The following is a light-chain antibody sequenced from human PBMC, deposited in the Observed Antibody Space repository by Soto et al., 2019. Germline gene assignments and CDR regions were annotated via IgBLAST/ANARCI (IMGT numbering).Light chain of an antibody. V-gene: IGLV1-44*01. CDR1: SSNIGINT. Sequence: QSVLTQPLSASGTPGQRITISCSGSSSNIGINTVNWYQQLPGAAPKLLIYTNNQRPSGVPDRFSASKSGTSASLAISGLQSEDEADYYCAAWDDSLNGYVFGTGTKVTVL. CDR3: AAWDDSLNGYV. CDR2: TNN. J-gene: IGLJ1*01.